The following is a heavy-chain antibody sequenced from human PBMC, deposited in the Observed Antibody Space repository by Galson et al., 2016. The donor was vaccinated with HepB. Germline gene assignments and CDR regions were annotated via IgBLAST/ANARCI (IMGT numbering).Heavy chain of an antibody. Sequence: SLRLSCAASGFTFNSYGMTWVRQAPGKGLEVVSSISRSGDSTDYAYSVKGRFTISRDNSKNTLSLQINILRAEDTAGYYCVQGSTAPAVWGKGTTVTVSS. J-gene: IGHJ6*03. D-gene: IGHD1-26*01. CDR3: VQGSTAPAV. CDR2: ISRSGDST. CDR1: GFTFNSYG. V-gene: IGHV3-23*01.